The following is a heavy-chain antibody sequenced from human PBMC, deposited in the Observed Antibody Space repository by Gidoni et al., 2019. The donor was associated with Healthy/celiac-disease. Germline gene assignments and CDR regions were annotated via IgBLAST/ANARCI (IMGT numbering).Heavy chain of an antibody. CDR2: IIPIFGIA. Sequence: QVQLVQSGAEVKKPGSSVKVSCKASGGTFSSYAISWVRQAPGQGLEWMGGIIPIFGIANYAQKFQGRVTITADKSTSTAYMELSSLRSEDTAVYYCARTRDIVVVTAIPPNYYYYGMDVWGQGTTVTVSS. J-gene: IGHJ6*02. V-gene: IGHV1-69*17. CDR3: ARTRDIVVVTAIPPNYYYYGMDV. CDR1: GGTFSSYA. D-gene: IGHD2-21*02.